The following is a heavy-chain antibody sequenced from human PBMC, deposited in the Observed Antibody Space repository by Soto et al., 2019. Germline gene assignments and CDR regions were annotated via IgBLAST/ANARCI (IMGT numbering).Heavy chain of an antibody. J-gene: IGHJ5*02. CDR1: GFTFSSYS. CDR2: ISSSSSYI. Sequence: EAQLVESGGGLVKPGGSLRLSCAASGFTFSSYSMNWVRQAPGKGLEWVSSISSSSSYIYYADSVKGRFTISRDNAKNSLYLQMNSLRAEDTAVYYCARAKYYYDSHTGGWFDPWGQGTLVTVSS. V-gene: IGHV3-21*01. D-gene: IGHD3-22*01. CDR3: ARAKYYYDSHTGGWFDP.